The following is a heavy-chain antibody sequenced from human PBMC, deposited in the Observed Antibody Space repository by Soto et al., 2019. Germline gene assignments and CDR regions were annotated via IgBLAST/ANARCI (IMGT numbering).Heavy chain of an antibody. V-gene: IGHV1-8*01. Sequence: ASVKVSCKASGYTFTSYDINLVRQATGQGLEWMGWMNPNSGNTGYAQKFQGRVTMTRNTSISTAYMELSSLRSEDTAVYYCARGHTDDYGDYDPPDYWGQGTLVTASS. J-gene: IGHJ4*02. CDR3: ARGHTDDYGDYDPPDY. CDR1: GYTFTSYD. CDR2: MNPNSGNT. D-gene: IGHD4-17*01.